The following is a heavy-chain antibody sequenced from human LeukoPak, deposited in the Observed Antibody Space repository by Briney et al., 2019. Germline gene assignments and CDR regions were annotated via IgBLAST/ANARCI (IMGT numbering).Heavy chain of an antibody. CDR1: GFTFSSYS. CDR2: INSHGSIT. V-gene: IGHV3-74*01. Sequence: GGSLRLSCAASGFTFSSYSMNWVRQAPGKGLVWVSRINSHGSITTYADSVKGRFTISRDNAKNTLYLEMNSLRAEDTAVYYCARDVWSYYDSSGYPPKDYWGQGTLVTVSS. CDR3: ARDVWSYYDSSGYPPKDY. D-gene: IGHD3-22*01. J-gene: IGHJ4*02.